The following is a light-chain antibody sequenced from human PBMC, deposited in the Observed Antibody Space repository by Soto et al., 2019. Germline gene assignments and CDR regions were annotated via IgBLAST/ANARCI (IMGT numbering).Light chain of an antibody. CDR2: EVS. CDR3: MQSTQLPPT. Sequence: DVVMTQTRLSLSVAPGQPASISWESIHSLLHITGETFLFWYLQKPGQSPQLLIYEVSTRVSGVPDRFSGSGSGTDFTLEISRVETDDVGIYYCMQSTQLPPTFGQGTRLEIK. J-gene: IGKJ5*01. V-gene: IGKV2D-29*02. CDR1: HSLLHITGETF.